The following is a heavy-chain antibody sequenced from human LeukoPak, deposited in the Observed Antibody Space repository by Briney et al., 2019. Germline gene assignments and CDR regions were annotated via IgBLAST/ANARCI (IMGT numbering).Heavy chain of an antibody. D-gene: IGHD3-16*01. CDR2: INHNGNVN. V-gene: IGHV3-7*03. CDR3: ARGGGLDV. J-gene: IGHJ6*02. Sequence: PGGSLRLSCAASGFTFSSYWMNWARQAPGKGLEWVASINHNGNVNYYVDSVKGRFTISRDNAKNSLYLQMSNLRAKDTAVYFCARGGGLDVWGRGATVTVSS. CDR1: GFTFSSYW.